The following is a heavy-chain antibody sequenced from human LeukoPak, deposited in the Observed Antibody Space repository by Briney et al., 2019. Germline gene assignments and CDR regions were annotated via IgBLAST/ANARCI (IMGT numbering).Heavy chain of an antibody. D-gene: IGHD6-6*01. Sequence: GGSLRLSCTASGFTFSSYAMNWVRQAPGKGLEWVSGIGAGGTFTYYADSVKGRFTISRDNSRNTLYLQMNSLRPEDTAVYSCAKAGGKGDGRERVAARPLSSNDYWGQGTLVTVSS. CDR3: AKAGGKGDGRERVAARPLSSNDY. V-gene: IGHV3-23*01. CDR2: IGAGGTFT. CDR1: GFTFSSYA. J-gene: IGHJ4*02.